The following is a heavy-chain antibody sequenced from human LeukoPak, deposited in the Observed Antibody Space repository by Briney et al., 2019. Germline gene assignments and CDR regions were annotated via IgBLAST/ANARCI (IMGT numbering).Heavy chain of an antibody. CDR1: GSYW. V-gene: IGHV3-74*01. D-gene: IGHD2/OR15-2a*01. Sequence: QAGGSLRLSCAASGSYWMHWVRQAPGKGLVWVSHINSDGSWTSYADSVKGQFTISKDNAKNTVYLQMNNLRAEDTAVYYCVSFYETYWGRGTLVTVSS. CDR2: INSDGSWT. CDR3: VSFYETY. J-gene: IGHJ4*02.